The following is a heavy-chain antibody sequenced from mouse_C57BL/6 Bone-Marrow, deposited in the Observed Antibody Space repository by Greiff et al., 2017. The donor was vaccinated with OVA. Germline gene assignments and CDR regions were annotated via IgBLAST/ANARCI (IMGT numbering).Heavy chain of an antibody. CDR3: ARNNDYDDRYYFDY. D-gene: IGHD2-4*01. J-gene: IGHJ2*01. V-gene: IGHV15-2*01. CDR2: ILPSIGRT. Sequence: VQLQQSGSELRSPGSSVKLSCKDFDSEVFPNAYMSCVRQKPGHGFEWIGGILPSIGRTIYGEKFEDKATLDADTLSNTAYLELNSLTSEDSAIYNCARNNDYDDRYYFDYWGQGTTLTVSS. CDR1: DSEVFPNAY.